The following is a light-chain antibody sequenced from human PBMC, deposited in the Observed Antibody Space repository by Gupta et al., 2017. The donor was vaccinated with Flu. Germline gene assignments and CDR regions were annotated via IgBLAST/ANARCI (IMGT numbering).Light chain of an antibody. V-gene: IGKV3-20*01. CDR3: QQYDTLPRT. Sequence: DRATLSCRASQSDSSSYLAWYQQKPGQAPRLLIYDASSRANGIPDRFSGSGSGTDFTLTISRLEPEDFAMYYCQQYDTLPRTFGQGTKVEIK. J-gene: IGKJ1*01. CDR1: QSDSSSY. CDR2: DAS.